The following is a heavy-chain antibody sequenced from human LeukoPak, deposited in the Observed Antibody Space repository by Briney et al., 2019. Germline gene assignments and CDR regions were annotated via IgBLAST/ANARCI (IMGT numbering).Heavy chain of an antibody. CDR1: GFTFTTYW. V-gene: IGHV3-7*03. Sequence: GGSLRLSCAASGFTFTTYWMSWVRQAPGKGLEWVANIKQDGTEKYYVDSVKGRFTISRDNAKNSLYLQMNSLRAEDTALYYCARTTSGYCSGGSCYSKGKFDYWGQGTLVTVSS. D-gene: IGHD2-15*01. CDR3: ARTTSGYCSGGSCYSKGKFDY. J-gene: IGHJ4*02. CDR2: IKQDGTEK.